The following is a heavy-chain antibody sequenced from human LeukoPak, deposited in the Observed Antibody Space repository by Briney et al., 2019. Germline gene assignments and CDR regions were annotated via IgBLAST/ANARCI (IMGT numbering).Heavy chain of an antibody. V-gene: IGHV3-33*01. CDR1: GFTSSTFG. CDR2: MWFPGRNN. J-gene: IGHJ4*02. Sequence: GKSPRLSCAASGFTSSTFGMRWVRQAPGKGLEWVAFMWFPGRNNSYSDALKGRFTISRDNSKNTVYLEMNNLRADDTAVYYCARDGPYRYYFDYWGQGTLVTVSS. CDR3: ARDGPYRYYFDY.